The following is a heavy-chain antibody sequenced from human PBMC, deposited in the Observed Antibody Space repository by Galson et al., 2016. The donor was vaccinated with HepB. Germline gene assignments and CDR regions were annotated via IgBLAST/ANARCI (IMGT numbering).Heavy chain of an antibody. J-gene: IGHJ4*02. D-gene: IGHD3-10*01. CDR1: GYTFTDYY. V-gene: IGHV1-2*02. CDR3: ATPSAPRGGFDY. Sequence: SVKVSCKASGYTFTDYYMHWVRQAPGQGLEWMGWINPKSGGTKSAQKFQGRVTMTRDASVSTAYVELSRLRSDDTAVYYCATPSAPRGGFDYWGQGTLVTVSS. CDR2: INPKSGGT.